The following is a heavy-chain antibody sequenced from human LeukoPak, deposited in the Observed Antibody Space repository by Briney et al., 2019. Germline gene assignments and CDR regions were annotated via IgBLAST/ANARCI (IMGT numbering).Heavy chain of an antibody. CDR3: ARAWRGSYVFDY. V-gene: IGHV3-21*01. CDR1: GFTFSAYS. D-gene: IGHD3-3*01. J-gene: IGHJ4*02. CDR2: ISSSSSYI. Sequence: GGSLRLSCAASGFTFSAYSMNWVRQAPGKGLEWVSCISSSSSYIYYADSVKGRFTISRDNPQNSLYLQMSSLGAEDTAVYYCARAWRGSYVFDYWGQGTLVTVSS.